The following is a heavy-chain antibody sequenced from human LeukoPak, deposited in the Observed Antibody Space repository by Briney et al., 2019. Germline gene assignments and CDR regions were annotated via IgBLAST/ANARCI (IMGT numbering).Heavy chain of an antibody. CDR1: GFTFSESA. D-gene: IGHD2-21*01. CDR2: ISSKSNNYAT. CDR3: TRLYCGGGYCYYFDY. V-gene: IGHV3-73*01. J-gene: IGHJ4*02. Sequence: GGSLRLSCAASGFTFSESAMHWVRQASGKGLEWVGRISSKSNNYATAYAASVNGRFNISRDDSKNTVYLQMNSLKTEDTAVYYCTRLYCGGGYCYYFDYWGQGTLVTVSS.